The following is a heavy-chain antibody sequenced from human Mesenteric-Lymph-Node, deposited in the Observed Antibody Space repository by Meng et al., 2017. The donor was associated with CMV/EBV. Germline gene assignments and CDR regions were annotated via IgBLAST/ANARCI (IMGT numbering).Heavy chain of an antibody. CDR2: ISAYNGNT. V-gene: IGHV1-18*01. Sequence: ASVKVSCKASGYTFTSYGISWVRQAPGQGLEWMGWISAYNGNTNYAQKLQGRVTMTTDTSTSTAYMELRSLRSDDTALYYCARALSPYYYDGSGYPPGDAFDIWGQGTMVTVSS. D-gene: IGHD3-22*01. CDR3: ARALSPYYYDGSGYPPGDAFDI. J-gene: IGHJ3*02. CDR1: GYTFTSYG.